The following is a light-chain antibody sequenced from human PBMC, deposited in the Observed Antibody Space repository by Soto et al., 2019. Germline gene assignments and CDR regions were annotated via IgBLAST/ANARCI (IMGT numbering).Light chain of an antibody. CDR2: NTN. J-gene: IGLJ2*01. Sequence: QAVVTQEPSLTVSPGGTVTLTCASSTGAVTSDYFPNWIQQKPGQTPRSLIYNTNNKYSWTPARFSGYLLGGKAALTLSDVQPEDEDDDYCLLYYSGHVRLFGGGTKLTVL. CDR1: TGAVTSDYF. V-gene: IGLV7-43*01. CDR3: LLYYSGHVRL.